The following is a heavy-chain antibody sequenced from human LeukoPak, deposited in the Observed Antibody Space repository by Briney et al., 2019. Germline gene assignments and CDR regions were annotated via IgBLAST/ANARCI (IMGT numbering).Heavy chain of an antibody. CDR3: ARALPYSSSWYDSGFNTYYFDY. D-gene: IGHD6-13*01. CDR1: EYTFTSYD. J-gene: IGHJ4*02. V-gene: IGHV1-8*01. CDR2: MNPNSGNT. Sequence: ASVKVSCKASEYTFTSYDINWVRQATGQGLEWMGWMNPNSGNTGYAQKFQGRVTMTRNTSISTAYMELSSLRSEDTAVYYCARALPYSSSWYDSGFNTYYFDYWGQGTLVTVSS.